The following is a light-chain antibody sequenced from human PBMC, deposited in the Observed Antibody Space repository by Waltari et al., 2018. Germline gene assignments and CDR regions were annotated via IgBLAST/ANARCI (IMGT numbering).Light chain of an antibody. J-gene: IGKJ4*01. V-gene: IGKV1-33*01. CDR2: DAS. Sequence: DIQMTQSPSSLSASIGDRVTITCQASQDINIYLNWYQQKPGKAPKVLIYDASDLMTGVPSRFRGSGSGKDFTLTITSLQPEDCATYYCQQYDSAPLTFGGGTKIEIK. CDR1: QDINIY. CDR3: QQYDSAPLT.